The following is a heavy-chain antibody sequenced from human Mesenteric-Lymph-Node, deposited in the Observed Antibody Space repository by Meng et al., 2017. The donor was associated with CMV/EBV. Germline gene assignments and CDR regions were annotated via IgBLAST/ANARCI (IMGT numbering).Heavy chain of an antibody. J-gene: IGHJ4*02. CDR1: GFNVIDKY. Sequence: EVHLVGSGGGLVQPGGSLRLSCAASGFNVIDKYMSWVRQAPGKGLEWVCIIYRGDNTYYIDSVKDRFTVSRDNSKNTMYLQMNSLRVEDTAVYYCTGDSVSNPNLDYWGQGTLVTVSS. CDR3: TGDSVSNPNLDY. D-gene: IGHD3-10*01. V-gene: IGHV3-66*01. CDR2: IYRGDNT.